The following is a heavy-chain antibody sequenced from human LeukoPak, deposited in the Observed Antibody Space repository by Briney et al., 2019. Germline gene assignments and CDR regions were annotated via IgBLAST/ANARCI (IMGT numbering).Heavy chain of an antibody. CDR3: ARHARGWEELQYYLDY. J-gene: IGHJ4*02. V-gene: IGHV4-34*01. CDR2: INHSGST. Sequence: SETLSLTCAVCGGPFSGYYWSWIRQPPGKGLEWIGEINHSGSTNYNPSLKSRVTISVDTSKNQFSLKLSFVTAADTAVYYCARHARGWEELQYYLDYWGQGTLVTVSS. D-gene: IGHD1-26*01. CDR1: GGPFSGYY.